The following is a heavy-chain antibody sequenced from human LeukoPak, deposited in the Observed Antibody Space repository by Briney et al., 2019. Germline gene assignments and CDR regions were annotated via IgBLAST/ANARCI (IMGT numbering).Heavy chain of an antibody. J-gene: IGHJ3*02. CDR2: ISAYNGNT. D-gene: IGHD7-27*01. CDR1: GYTFNSYG. Sequence: ASVKVSCKASGYTFNSYGISWVRQAPGQGLEWMGWISAYNGNTNYAQKLQGRVTMTTDTSTTTAYMELRSLRSDDTAVYYCARDVTSWGAFDIWGQGTMVTVSS. V-gene: IGHV1-18*01. CDR3: ARDVTSWGAFDI.